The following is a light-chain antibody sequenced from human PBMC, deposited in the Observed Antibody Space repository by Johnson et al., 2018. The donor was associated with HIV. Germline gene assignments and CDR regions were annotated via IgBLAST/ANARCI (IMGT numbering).Light chain of an antibody. Sequence: QSVLTQPPSVSAAPGQKVTISCSGSSSNIGSNYVSWYQQLPGTAPRLLISANNERPSDIPDRFSGSKSGTSATLGITGLQTGDEAYYYCGAWDSSLSSYVVGTGTKVTVL. CDR1: SSNIGSNY. J-gene: IGLJ1*01. V-gene: IGLV1-51*01. CDR3: GAWDSSLSSYV. CDR2: ANN.